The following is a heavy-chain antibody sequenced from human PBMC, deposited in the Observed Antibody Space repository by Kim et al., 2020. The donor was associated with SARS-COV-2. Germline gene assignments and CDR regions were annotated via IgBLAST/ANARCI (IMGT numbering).Heavy chain of an antibody. CDR3: ARGWGILTGYYIY. V-gene: IGHV7-4-1*02. J-gene: IGHJ4*02. D-gene: IGHD3-9*01. Sequence: YAQGFTGRFVFSLDTSVSTAYLQISSLKAEDTAVYYCARGWGILTGYYIYWGQGTLVTVSS.